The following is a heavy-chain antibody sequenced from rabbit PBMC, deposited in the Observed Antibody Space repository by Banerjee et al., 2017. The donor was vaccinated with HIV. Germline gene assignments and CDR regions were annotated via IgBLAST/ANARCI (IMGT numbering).Heavy chain of an antibody. Sequence: QSLEESGGDLVKPGASLTLTCTASGFSFSSRYYMCWVRQAPGKGLEWIACIASGSSGDTYYANWAKGRFTISKTSSTTVTLQMTSLTAADTATYFCARETSSSFSSYGMDLRGQGTLVTVS. CDR2: IASGSSGDT. V-gene: IGHV1S40*01. CDR1: GFSFSSRYY. J-gene: IGHJ6*01. D-gene: IGHD1-1*01. CDR3: ARETSSSFSSYGMDL.